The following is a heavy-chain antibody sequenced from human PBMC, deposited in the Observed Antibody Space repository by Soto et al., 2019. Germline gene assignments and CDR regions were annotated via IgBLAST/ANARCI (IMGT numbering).Heavy chain of an antibody. D-gene: IGHD2-21*02. J-gene: IGHJ6*02. CDR1: GSTFSSYT. CDR3: ARRRYCGADCYSKYYYGMDV. CDR2: IIPVLGVT. Sequence: QVQLVQSGAEVKKPGSSVKVSCQASGSTFSSYTVSWVRQAPGQGLEWMGRIIPVLGVTNYAQKFKGRVTITADKSKTTAYRELSSLRSGDTAVYYCARRRYCGADCYSKYYYGMDVWGQGTTVTVSS. V-gene: IGHV1-69*02.